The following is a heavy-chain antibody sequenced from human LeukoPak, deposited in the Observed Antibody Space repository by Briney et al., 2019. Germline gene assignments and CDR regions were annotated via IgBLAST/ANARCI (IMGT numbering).Heavy chain of an antibody. CDR2: IYYSGST. Sequence: SETLSLTCTVSGGSISSYYWSWIRQHPGKGLEWIGYIYYSGSTYYNPSLKSRVTISVDTSKNQFSLKLSSVTAADTAVYYCARAVAVAGTNSYWYFDLWGRGTLVTVSS. V-gene: IGHV4-59*06. J-gene: IGHJ2*01. D-gene: IGHD6-19*01. CDR3: ARAVAVAGTNSYWYFDL. CDR1: GGSISSYY.